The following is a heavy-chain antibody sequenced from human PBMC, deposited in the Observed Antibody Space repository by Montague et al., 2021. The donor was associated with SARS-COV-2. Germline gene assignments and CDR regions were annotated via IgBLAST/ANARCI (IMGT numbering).Heavy chain of an antibody. D-gene: IGHD3-3*01. J-gene: IGHJ4*02. V-gene: IGHV4-31*03. CDR1: GGSISSGGYY. CDR3: ARGGTSFGVVTFPFDY. CDR2: IYYSGST. Sequence: TLSLTCTVSGGSISSGGYYWSWIRQHPGKGLEWIGYIYYSGSTYYNPSLKSRVTISVDTSKNQFSLKLSSVTAADTDVYYCARGGTSFGVVTFPFDYWGQGTLVTVSS.